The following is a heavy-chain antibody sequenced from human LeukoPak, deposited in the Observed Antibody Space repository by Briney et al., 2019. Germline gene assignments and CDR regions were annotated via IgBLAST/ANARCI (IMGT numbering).Heavy chain of an antibody. CDR3: ARDPRQSHLVYTTGDY. CDR2: MKPDGSEK. V-gene: IGHV3-7*01. Sequence: PGGSLRLSCEVSGFTFSSYWMSWVRQAPGKGLGWVANMKPDGSEKYYVDSVKGRFTISRDNSKNSLYLQMNSLRAEDTAVYYCARDPRQSHLVYTTGDYWGQGTLVTVSS. D-gene: IGHD2-2*02. J-gene: IGHJ4*02. CDR1: GFTFSSYW.